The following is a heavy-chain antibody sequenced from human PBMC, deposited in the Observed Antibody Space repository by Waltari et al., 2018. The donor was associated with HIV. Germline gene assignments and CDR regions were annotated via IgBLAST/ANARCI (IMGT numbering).Heavy chain of an antibody. V-gene: IGHV4-39*01. Sequence: QQQLQESGPGLVQPSETLSPTCTVSGGSTSSRRYYRAWLRQSPGKGLEWIGSLFHSGSTYYSPSLRSRATISGDMSANRFSLKLTSVTATDTAVYFCARHCLQKGWLPQLKYYYGMDVWGQGTTVIVSS. CDR3: ARHCLQKGWLPQLKYYYGMDV. CDR2: LFHSGST. CDR1: GGSTSSRRYY. J-gene: IGHJ6*02. D-gene: IGHD1-1*01.